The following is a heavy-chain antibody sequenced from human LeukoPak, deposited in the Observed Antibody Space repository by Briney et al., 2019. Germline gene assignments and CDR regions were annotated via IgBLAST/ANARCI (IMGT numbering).Heavy chain of an antibody. CDR3: ARLLDYYDSRGY. CDR1: GGTFSSYA. D-gene: IGHD3-22*01. J-gene: IGHJ4*02. CDR2: IIPIFGTA. V-gene: IGHV1-69*13. Sequence: SVKVSCKASGGTFSSYAISWVRQAPGQGLEWMGGIIPIFGTANYAQKFQGRVTITADESTSTAYMELSSLRSEDTAVYYCARLLDYYDSRGYWGQGTLVTVSS.